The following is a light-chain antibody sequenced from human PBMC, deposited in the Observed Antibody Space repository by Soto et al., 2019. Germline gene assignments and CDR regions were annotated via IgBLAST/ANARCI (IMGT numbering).Light chain of an antibody. V-gene: IGLV2-14*01. Sequence: QSVLTQPASVSGSPGQSITISCTGTNSDVGGYYYVSWYQHHPGKAPKLIISEVSNRPSGVSNRFSGSKSGNTASLTISGLQAEDEADYYCSSYTTSSVLFGGGTKVT. CDR1: NSDVGGYYY. CDR3: SSYTTSSVL. CDR2: EVS. J-gene: IGLJ2*01.